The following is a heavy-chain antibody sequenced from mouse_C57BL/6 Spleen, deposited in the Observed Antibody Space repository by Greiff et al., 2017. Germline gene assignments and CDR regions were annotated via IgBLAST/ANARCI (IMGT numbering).Heavy chain of an antibody. CDR3: AREDDYGFAY. Sequence: VQLQQSGAELARPGASVKMSCKASGYTFTSYTMHWVKQRPGQGLEWIGDINPSSGYTKYNQKFKDKATLTADKSSSTAYMQLSSLTSEYSAVYYCAREDDYGFAYWGQGTLVTVSA. D-gene: IGHD2-4*01. V-gene: IGHV1-4*01. CDR1: GYTFTSYT. CDR2: INPSSGYT. J-gene: IGHJ3*01.